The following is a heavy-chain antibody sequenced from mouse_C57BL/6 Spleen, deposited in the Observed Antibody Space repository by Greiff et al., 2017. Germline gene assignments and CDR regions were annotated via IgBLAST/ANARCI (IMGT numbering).Heavy chain of an antibody. CDR3: ARNNYDYDVAY. J-gene: IGHJ3*01. CDR1: GYSITSGYY. D-gene: IGHD2-4*01. CDR2: ISYDGSN. Sequence: EVQLQESGPGLVKPSQSLSLTCSVTGYSITSGYYWNWIRQFPGNKLEWMGYISYDGSNNYNPSLKNRISITRDTSKNQFFLKLNSVTTEDTATYYCARNNYDYDVAYWGQGTLVTVSA. V-gene: IGHV3-6*01.